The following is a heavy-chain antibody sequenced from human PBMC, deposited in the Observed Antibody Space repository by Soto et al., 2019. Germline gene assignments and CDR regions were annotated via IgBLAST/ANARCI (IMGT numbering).Heavy chain of an antibody. CDR3: LGSGSFSL. CDR2: IHQNGTER. J-gene: IGHJ4*02. CDR1: GFTFSGYW. Sequence: EVQLVESGGGLAHPGGSLRLSCVVSGFTFSGYWMHWVRQAPGKGLECVANIHQNGTERYYVDSVKGRFTISRDNAKNSLYLHMNSLRAEDTAVYYCLGSGSFSLWGQGTLVTVSS. V-gene: IGHV3-7*01. D-gene: IGHD3-10*01.